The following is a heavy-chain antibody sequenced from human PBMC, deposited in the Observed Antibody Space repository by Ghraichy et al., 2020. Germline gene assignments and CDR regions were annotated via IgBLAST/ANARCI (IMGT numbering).Heavy chain of an antibody. CDR1: GGSISSSSYY. V-gene: IGHV4-39*01. CDR2: IYYSGST. Sequence: SETLSLTCTVSGGSISSSSYYWGWIRQPPGKGLEWIGSIYYSGSTYYNPSLKSRVTISVDTSKNQFSLKLSSVTAADTAVYYCARHVEYYDSSGYYYEGYYYGMDVWGQGTTVTVSS. CDR3: ARHVEYYDSSGYYYEGYYYGMDV. D-gene: IGHD3-22*01. J-gene: IGHJ6*02.